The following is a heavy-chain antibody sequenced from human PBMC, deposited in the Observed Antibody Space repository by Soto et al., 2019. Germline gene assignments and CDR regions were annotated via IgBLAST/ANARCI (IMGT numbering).Heavy chain of an antibody. J-gene: IGHJ6*02. CDR1: GGTFSSYA. D-gene: IGHD3-3*01. CDR2: IIPIFGTA. Sequence: QVQLVQSGAEVKKPGSSVKVSCKASGGTFSSYAISWVRQAPGQGLEWMGGIIPIFGTANYAQKFQGRVTITADESTSTAYMELSSLRYEDTAVYYCTRVRGDFWSGYYYYYYGMDVWGQGTTVTVSS. CDR3: TRVRGDFWSGYYYYYYGMDV. V-gene: IGHV1-69*01.